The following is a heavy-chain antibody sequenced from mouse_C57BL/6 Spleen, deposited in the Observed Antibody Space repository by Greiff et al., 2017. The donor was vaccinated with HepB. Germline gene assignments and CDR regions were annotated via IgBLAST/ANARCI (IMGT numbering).Heavy chain of an antibody. CDR2: IDPETGGT. CDR1: GYTFTDYE. D-gene: IGHD1-1*01. V-gene: IGHV1-15*01. CDR3: AGGSSYGFAY. Sequence: QVQLQQSGAELVRPGASVTLSCKASGYTFTDYEMHWVKQTPVHGLEWIGAIDPETGGTAYNQKFKGKSTLTVDKSSSTAYMQLSSLTSEDSAVYYCAGGSSYGFAYWGQGTLVTVSA. J-gene: IGHJ3*01.